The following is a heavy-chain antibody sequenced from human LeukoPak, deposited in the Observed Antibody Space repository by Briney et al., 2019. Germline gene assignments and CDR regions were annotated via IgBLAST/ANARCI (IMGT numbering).Heavy chain of an antibody. CDR2: IYPGDSDT. Sequence: GESLKISCKGSGYTFSTHWTGWVRQMSGKGLEWLAIIYPGDSDTRYNPSFQGQYTISADKSISTAYLHWSSLKASDTAMYYCVRVESRSNWVAFHFDSWGQGTLVTVSS. D-gene: IGHD7-27*01. CDR1: GYTFSTHW. V-gene: IGHV5-51*01. CDR3: VRVESRSNWVAFHFDS. J-gene: IGHJ4*02.